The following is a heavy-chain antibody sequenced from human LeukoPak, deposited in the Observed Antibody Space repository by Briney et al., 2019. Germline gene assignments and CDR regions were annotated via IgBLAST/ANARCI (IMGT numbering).Heavy chain of an antibody. D-gene: IGHD1-26*01. J-gene: IGHJ4*02. CDR2: IKQDGSER. CDR3: ARDEVGGPLKY. CDR1: GSILRGNW. Sequence: GGSLRLSCAASGSILRGNWMSWVRQAPGKGLEWVANIKQDGSERHYVDSVKGRFTISRDNAKNSLYLQMNSLRAEDTAVYYCARDEVGGPLKYWGQGILVTVSS. V-gene: IGHV3-7*01.